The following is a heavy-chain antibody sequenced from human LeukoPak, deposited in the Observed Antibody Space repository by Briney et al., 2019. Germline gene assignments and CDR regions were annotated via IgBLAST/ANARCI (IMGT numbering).Heavy chain of an antibody. D-gene: IGHD2-15*01. CDR2: MYTSWST. CDR1: GDTISSHH. J-gene: IGHJ4*02. CDR3: ARGPRYCSDWYCYFDD. Sequence: SETLPLTCTVSGDTISSHHWSWVRQPAGKGREWMGRMYTSWSTNYKPALKRRVTMTVDTSKKLFSLKLSSVTAADTAVYYCARGPRYCSDWYCYFDDWGQGTLVTVSS. V-gene: IGHV4-4*07.